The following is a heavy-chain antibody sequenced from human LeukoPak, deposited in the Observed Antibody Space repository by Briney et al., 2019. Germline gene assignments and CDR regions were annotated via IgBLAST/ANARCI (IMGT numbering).Heavy chain of an antibody. CDR2: INHSGST. J-gene: IGHJ5*02. D-gene: IGHD3-3*01. CDR1: GGSFSGYY. Sequence: NPSETLSLTCAVYGGSFSGYYWSWIRQPPGKGLEWIGEINHSGSTNYNPSLKSRVTISVDTSKNQFSLKLSSVTAADTAVYYCARSKRITIFGVVIIQNWFDPWGQGTLVTVSS. CDR3: ARSKRITIFGVVIIQNWFDP. V-gene: IGHV4-34*01.